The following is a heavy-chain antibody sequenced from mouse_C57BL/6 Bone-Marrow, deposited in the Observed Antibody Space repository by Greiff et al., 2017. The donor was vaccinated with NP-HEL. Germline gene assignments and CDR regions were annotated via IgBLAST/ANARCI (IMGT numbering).Heavy chain of an antibody. J-gene: IGHJ1*03. Sequence: QVQLQQPGAELVQPGASVKLSCKASGYTFTSYWLHWVKQRPGQGLEWIGMIHPNSGSTNYNEKFKSKATMTVDKSSSTAYMQISSLTSEDSAVYYCARPPTVWYFDVWGTGTTVTVSS. CDR2: IHPNSGST. CDR1: GYTFTSYW. D-gene: IGHD1-1*01. CDR3: ARPPTVWYFDV. V-gene: IGHV1-64*01.